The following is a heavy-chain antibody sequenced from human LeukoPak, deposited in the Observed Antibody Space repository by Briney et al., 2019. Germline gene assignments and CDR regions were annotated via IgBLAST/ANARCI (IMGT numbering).Heavy chain of an antibody. D-gene: IGHD3-22*01. Sequence: SGGSLRLTCAASGCTFSSYWMHWIRHTPGKGLGWVSHIKSDGSSKSYADSVKRRFTMSRDNAKSTLYLQINSLRAENTAVYYCAKGRIVRYYYDRSGYEDYWGQGTLVTVSS. V-gene: IGHV3-74*01. CDR1: GCTFSSYW. CDR3: AKGRIVRYYYDRSGYEDY. CDR2: IKSDGSSK. J-gene: IGHJ4*02.